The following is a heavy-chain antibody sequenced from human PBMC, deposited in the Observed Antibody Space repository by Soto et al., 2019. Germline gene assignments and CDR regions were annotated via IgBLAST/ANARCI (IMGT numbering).Heavy chain of an antibody. CDR3: ASDCSGGSCYPDGDY. J-gene: IGHJ4*02. V-gene: IGHV3-21*01. CDR1: GFTFSSYS. Sequence: VGSVRLSCAASGFTFSSYSMNWVRQAPGKGLEWVSSISSSSSYIYYADSVKGRFTISRDNAKNSLYLQMNSLRAEDTAVYYCASDCSGGSCYPDGDYWGQGTLVTVSS. CDR2: ISSSSSYI. D-gene: IGHD2-15*01.